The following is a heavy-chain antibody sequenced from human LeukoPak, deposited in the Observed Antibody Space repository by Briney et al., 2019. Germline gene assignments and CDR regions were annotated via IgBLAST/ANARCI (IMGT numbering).Heavy chain of an antibody. V-gene: IGHV1-46*01. CDR3: ARPAYCGGDCTPYSCYCMDV. CDR2: FNPSGGST. J-gene: IGHJ6*02. D-gene: IGHD2-21*02. Sequence: ASGKVCCKASGYTFTSYYMHWVRQAPGQGLEWRGIFNPSGGSTSYAQNFQGRVTMTRHTSKSTVYMELSSLRSEDTAVYYCARPAYCGGDCTPYSCYCMDVWGQGTTVTVSS. CDR1: GYTFTSYY.